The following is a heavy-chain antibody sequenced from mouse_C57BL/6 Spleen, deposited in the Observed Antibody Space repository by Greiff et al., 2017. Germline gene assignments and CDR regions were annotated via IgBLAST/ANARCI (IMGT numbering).Heavy chain of an antibody. J-gene: IGHJ1*03. CDR3: AREGGNYEGYFDV. V-gene: IGHV3-6*01. CDR1: GYSITSGYY. CDR2: ISYDGSN. D-gene: IGHD2-1*01. Sequence: ESGPGLVKPSQSLSLTCSVTGYSITSGYYWNWIRQFPGNKLEWMGYISYDGSNNYNPSLKNRISINRDTSKNQFFLKLNSVTTEDTATYYCAREGGNYEGYFDVWGTGTTVTVSS.